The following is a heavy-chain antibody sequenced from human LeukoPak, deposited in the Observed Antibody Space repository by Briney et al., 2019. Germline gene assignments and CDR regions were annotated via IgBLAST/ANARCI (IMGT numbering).Heavy chain of an antibody. V-gene: IGHV4-59*01. CDR1: GGSISSYY. D-gene: IGHD3-22*01. CDR2: IYYSGST. J-gene: IGHJ1*01. CDR3: AREGYDSSGYPVGYFQH. Sequence: SETLSLTCTASGGSISSYYWSWIRQPPGKGLEWIGYIYYSGSTNYNPSLKSRVTISVDTSKNQFSLKLSSVTAADTAVYYCAREGYDSSGYPVGYFQHWGQGTLVTVSS.